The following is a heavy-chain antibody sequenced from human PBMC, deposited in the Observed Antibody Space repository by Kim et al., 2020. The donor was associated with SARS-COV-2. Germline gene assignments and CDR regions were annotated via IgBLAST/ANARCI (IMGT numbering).Heavy chain of an antibody. J-gene: IGHJ6*02. V-gene: IGHV1-46*01. CDR3: ARVIGGTAVYYYYGMDV. Sequence: ASVKVSCKASGYTFTSYYMHWVRQAPGQGLEWMGIINPSGGSTSYAQKFQGRVTMTRDTSTSTVYMELSSLRSEDRAVYYCARVIGGTAVYYYYGMDVWGQGTTVTVSS. CDR2: INPSGGST. D-gene: IGHD2-15*01. CDR1: GYTFTSYY.